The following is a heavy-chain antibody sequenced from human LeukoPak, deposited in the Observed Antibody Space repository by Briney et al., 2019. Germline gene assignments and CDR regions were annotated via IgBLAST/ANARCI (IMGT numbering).Heavy chain of an antibody. J-gene: IGHJ4*02. D-gene: IGHD2/OR15-2a*01. CDR2: INPNNGDT. CDR3: ARGPLCSYGNIDY. V-gene: IGHV1-2*06. Sequence: ASVKVSCKASGYTFTGYFLHWVRQAPGQGLEWMGRINPNNGDTNYAQNLQGRVTMTRDTSISTAYMELSRLRSDDTAVYFCARGPLCSYGNIDYWGQGTLVTVSS. CDR1: GYTFTGYF.